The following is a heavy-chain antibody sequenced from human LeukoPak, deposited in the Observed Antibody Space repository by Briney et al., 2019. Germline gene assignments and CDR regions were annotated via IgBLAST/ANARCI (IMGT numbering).Heavy chain of an antibody. CDR1: GGSISSYY. J-gene: IGHJ5*02. Sequence: SGTLSLTCTASGGSISSYYWSWIRQPAGKGLEWIGRIYTSGSTNYNPSLKSRVTMSVDTSKNQFSLKLSSVTAADTAVYYCARDVEQQLVRMGWFDPWGQGTLVTVSS. V-gene: IGHV4-4*07. CDR2: IYTSGST. D-gene: IGHD6-13*01. CDR3: ARDVEQQLVRMGWFDP.